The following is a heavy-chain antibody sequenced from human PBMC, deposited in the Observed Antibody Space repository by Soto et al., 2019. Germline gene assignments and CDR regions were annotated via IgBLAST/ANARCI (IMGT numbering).Heavy chain of an antibody. CDR1: GGSISSYY. CDR3: ARVDSDFWSKGYYYYYYMDV. D-gene: IGHD3-3*01. Sequence: SETLSLTCTVSGGSISSYYWSWIRQPPGKGLEWIGYIYYSGSTNYNPSLKSRVTISVDTSKNQFSLKLSSVTAADTAVYYCARVDSDFWSKGYYYYYYMDVWGKGTTVTVSS. J-gene: IGHJ6*03. V-gene: IGHV4-59*01. CDR2: IYYSGST.